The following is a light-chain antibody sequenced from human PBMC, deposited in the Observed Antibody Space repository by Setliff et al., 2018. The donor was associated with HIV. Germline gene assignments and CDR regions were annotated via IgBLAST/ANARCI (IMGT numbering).Light chain of an antibody. CDR1: SSDIGAYNY. CDR2: DVS. J-gene: IGLJ1*01. Sequence: QSALTQPASVSGSPGQSITISCTGTSSDIGAYNYVSWYQQHPGKAPKLMIYDVSSRPSGVSHRFSGSKSGNTASLTISGLQAEDEADYYCSSYTSSGTLVFGTGTKGTVL. CDR3: SSYTSSGTLV. V-gene: IGLV2-14*01.